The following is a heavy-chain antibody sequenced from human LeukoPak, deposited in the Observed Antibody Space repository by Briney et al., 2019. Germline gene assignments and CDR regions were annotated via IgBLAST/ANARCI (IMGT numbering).Heavy chain of an antibody. Sequence: ASVKVSCKASGGTFSSYAISWVRQAPGQGLEWMGWISAYNGNTDYAQKLQGRVTMTTDTSTSTAYMELSSLRSEDTAVYYCATIQGSRGPFDYWGQGTLVTVSS. CDR1: GGTFSSYA. D-gene: IGHD5-18*01. CDR2: ISAYNGNT. V-gene: IGHV1-18*01. J-gene: IGHJ4*02. CDR3: ATIQGSRGPFDY.